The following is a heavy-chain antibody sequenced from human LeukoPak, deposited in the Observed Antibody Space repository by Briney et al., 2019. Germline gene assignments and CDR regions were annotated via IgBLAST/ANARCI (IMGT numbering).Heavy chain of an antibody. Sequence: GGSLRLSCAASGFTFSSYAMHWVRQAPGKGLEWVAVISYDGSNKYYADSVKGRFTISRDNSKNTLYLQMNSLRAEDTAVYYCARREVATADYWGQGTLVTVSS. CDR1: GFTFSSYA. CDR3: ARREVATADY. V-gene: IGHV3-30*04. CDR2: ISYDGSNK. D-gene: IGHD5-24*01. J-gene: IGHJ4*02.